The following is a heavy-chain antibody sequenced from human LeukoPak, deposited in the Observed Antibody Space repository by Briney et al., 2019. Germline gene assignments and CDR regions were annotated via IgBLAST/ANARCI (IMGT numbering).Heavy chain of an antibody. J-gene: IGHJ4*02. V-gene: IGHV3-20*04. D-gene: IGHD6-13*01. CDR3: ARGAAGQRGFGY. Sequence: RSGGSLRLSCAASGFTFDDYGMTWVRQAPGKGLEWVSGINWNGGSTRYLDSVRGRFTISRDNAKNSLYLQMNSLRAEDTALYYCARGAAGQRGFGYWGQGTLVTVSS. CDR1: GFTFDDYG. CDR2: INWNGGST.